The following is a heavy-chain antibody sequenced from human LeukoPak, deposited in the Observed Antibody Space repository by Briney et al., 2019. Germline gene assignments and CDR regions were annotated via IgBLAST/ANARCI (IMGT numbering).Heavy chain of an antibody. V-gene: IGHV4-59*12. CDR1: SGSISSYY. CDR3: ARSPADRGYSGYDLDY. Sequence: SETLSLTCTVSSGSISSYYWSWIRQPPGKGLEWIGYIYYSGSTNYNPSLMSRVTISVDTSKNQFSLKLSSVTAADTAVYYCARSPADRGYSGYDLDYWGQETLVTVSS. J-gene: IGHJ4*02. D-gene: IGHD5-12*01. CDR2: IYYSGST.